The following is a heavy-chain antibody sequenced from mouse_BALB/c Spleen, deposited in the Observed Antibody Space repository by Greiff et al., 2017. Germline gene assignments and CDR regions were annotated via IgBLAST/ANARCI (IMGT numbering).Heavy chain of an antibody. CDR1: GFNFKDTY. J-gene: IGHJ2*01. D-gene: IGHD2-14*01. CDR3: ARSYRYDAGVSFDD. V-gene: IGHV14-3*02. CDR2: IDPANGNT. Sequence: EVQLQESGAELVKPGASVKLSCTASGFNFKDTYMHWVKQRPEQGLEWIGRIDPANGNTKYDPKFQGKATITADTSSNTAYLQLSSLTSEDTAVYYCARSYRYDAGVSFDDWGEGTTLTVSS.